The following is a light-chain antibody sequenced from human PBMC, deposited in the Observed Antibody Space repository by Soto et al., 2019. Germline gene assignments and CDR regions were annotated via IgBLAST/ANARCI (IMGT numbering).Light chain of an antibody. CDR2: DAS. J-gene: IGKJ4*01. CDR1: QSVTSW. CDR3: QQYNSYPIT. V-gene: IGKV1-5*01. Sequence: DIQMTQSPYTLSASVGDRVTITCRASQSVTSWLAWYQQKPGKAPNLLIYDASSLESGVPSRFSGSGSGTEFTLTISSLQPDDFATYYYQQYNSYPITFGGGTKVDIK.